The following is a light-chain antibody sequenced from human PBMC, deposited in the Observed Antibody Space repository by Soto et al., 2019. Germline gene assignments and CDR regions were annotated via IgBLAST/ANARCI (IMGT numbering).Light chain of an antibody. J-gene: IGKJ1*01. CDR2: GAS. CDR1: QNLRSS. CDR3: QQYGSSPKT. Sequence: SPATLSVSPWERATLSCRASQNLRSSLAWYQQKPGQAPRLLIYGASTRATGIPDRFSGSGSGTDFTLTISRLEPEDFAVYYCQQYGSSPKTFGQGTKVDIK. V-gene: IGKV3-20*01.